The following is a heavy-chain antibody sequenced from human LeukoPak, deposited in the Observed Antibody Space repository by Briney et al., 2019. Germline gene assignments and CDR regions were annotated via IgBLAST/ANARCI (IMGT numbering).Heavy chain of an antibody. V-gene: IGHV4-39*01. CDR3: ARLYSSSSADY. CDR1: GGSISSSSYY. J-gene: IGHJ4*02. CDR2: IYYSGST. Sequence: SETLSLTCTVSGGSISSSSYYWGWIRQPPGKGLEWIGSIYYSGSTYYNPSLKSRVTISVDTSKNQFSLKLSSVTAADTAVYYRARLYSSSSADYWGQGTLVTVSS. D-gene: IGHD6-6*01.